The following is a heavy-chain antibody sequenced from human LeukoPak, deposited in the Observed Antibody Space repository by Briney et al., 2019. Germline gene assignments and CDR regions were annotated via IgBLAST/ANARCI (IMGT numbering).Heavy chain of an antibody. J-gene: IGHJ4*02. CDR3: AKDLEQWLIPYYFDY. D-gene: IGHD6-19*01. CDR2: ISGSGGST. CDR1: GFTFSSYA. Sequence: GGSLRLSCAASGFTFSSYAMSWVRQAPGKGLEWVSAISGSGGSTYYADSVKGRFTIPRDNSKNTLYLQMNSLRAEDTAVYYCAKDLEQWLIPYYFDYWGQGTLVTVSS. V-gene: IGHV3-23*01.